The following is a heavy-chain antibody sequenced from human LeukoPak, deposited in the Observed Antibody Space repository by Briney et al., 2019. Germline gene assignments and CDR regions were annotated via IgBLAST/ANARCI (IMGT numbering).Heavy chain of an antibody. CDR1: GYTFTSYG. CDR2: ISAYNGNT. D-gene: IGHD3-3*01. J-gene: IGHJ6*03. CDR3: ARDLTYYDFWSGYYSTGTYYYMDV. Sequence: GASVKVSCEASGYTFTSYGISWVRQAPGQGLEWMGWISAYNGNTNYAQKLQGRVTMTTDTSTSTAYMELRSLRSDDTAVYYCARDLTYYDFWSGYYSTGTYYYMDVWGKGTTVTVSS. V-gene: IGHV1-18*01.